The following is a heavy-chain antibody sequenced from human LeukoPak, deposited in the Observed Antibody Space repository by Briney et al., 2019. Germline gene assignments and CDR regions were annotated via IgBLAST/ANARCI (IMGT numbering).Heavy chain of an antibody. CDR1: GGTFSSYA. D-gene: IGHD5-24*01. CDR2: IIPIFGTA. Sequence: ASVKVSCKASGGTFSSYAISWVRQAPGQGLEWMGGIIPIFGTANYAQKFQGRVTITADESTSTAYMELSSLRSEDTAVYYCARDPFRGMATIIGKDYYYYGMDVWGQGTTVTVSS. CDR3: ARDPFRGMATIIGKDYYYYGMDV. V-gene: IGHV1-69*13. J-gene: IGHJ6*02.